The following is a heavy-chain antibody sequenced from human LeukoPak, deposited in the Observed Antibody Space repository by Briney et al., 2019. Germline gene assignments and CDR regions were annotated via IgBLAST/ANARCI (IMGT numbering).Heavy chain of an antibody. CDR1: GGSVTSATYN. V-gene: IGHV4-61*01. Sequence: SETLSLTCTVSGGSVTSATYNWSWIRQLPGKGLEWIGYIYYRGSTNYNPSLKSRVTISVDTSKNQFSLKLSSVTAADTAVYYCARVAGWNYFDYWGQGTLVTVSS. J-gene: IGHJ4*02. D-gene: IGHD6-19*01. CDR2: IYYRGST. CDR3: ARVAGWNYFDY.